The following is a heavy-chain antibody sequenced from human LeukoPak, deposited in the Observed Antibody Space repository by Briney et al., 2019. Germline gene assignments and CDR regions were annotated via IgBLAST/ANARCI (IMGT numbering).Heavy chain of an antibody. D-gene: IGHD5-18*01. CDR3: AKDLEVDTAMVDPELDY. V-gene: IGHV3-23*01. CDR1: GFTFSIYA. CDR2: ISGSGGST. Sequence: PGGSLRLSCAPSGFTFSIYAMSWVRQAPGKVLEWVSAISGSGGSTYYADSVKGRFTISRYNSKNTLYLQMNSLRAGDTDVYYCAKDLEVDTAMVDPELDYWGQGTLVTVSS. J-gene: IGHJ4*02.